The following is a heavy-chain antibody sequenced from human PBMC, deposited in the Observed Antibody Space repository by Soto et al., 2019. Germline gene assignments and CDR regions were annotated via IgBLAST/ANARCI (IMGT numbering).Heavy chain of an antibody. CDR2: TSYDGTKK. CDR3: AQELGLWSGFLDAFDI. CDR1: GFIFSNYG. D-gene: IGHD3-3*01. V-gene: IGHV3-30*18. Sequence: QVQLVESGGGVVQPGRSRRLSCAASGFIFSNYGMHWVRQAPGKGLEWVAVTSYDGTKKYYGDSVKGRFTISRDNSMNTLYLQMDSLSAENMAVYYCAQELGLWSGFLDAFDIWGLGTMVTVS. J-gene: IGHJ3*02.